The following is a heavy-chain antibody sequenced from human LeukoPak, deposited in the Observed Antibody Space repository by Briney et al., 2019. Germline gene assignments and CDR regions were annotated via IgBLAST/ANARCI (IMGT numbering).Heavy chain of an antibody. CDR3: ASSYFIRYYYYGMDV. D-gene: IGHD3-10*01. CDR1: GYTFTSYD. J-gene: IGHJ6*02. CDR2: MNPNSGNT. V-gene: IGHV1-8*01. Sequence: ASVKVSCKASGYTFTSYDINWVRQATGQGLEWMGWMNPNSGNTGYAQKFQGRVTMTRNTSISTAYMELRSLRSDDTAVYYCASSYFIRYYYYGMDVWGQGTTVTVSS.